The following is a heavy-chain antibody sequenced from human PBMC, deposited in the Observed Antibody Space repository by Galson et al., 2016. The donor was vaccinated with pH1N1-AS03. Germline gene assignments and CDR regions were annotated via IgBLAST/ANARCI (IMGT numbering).Heavy chain of an antibody. J-gene: IGHJ4*02. Sequence: SVKVSCKASGYTFNLYGTSWVRQAPGQGLEWLGWISAYSGDTHYAQNFQGRVSMTTDTSTSTAYLELRSLGSDDTSVYLCARDRHLTVTLDYWGQGTPVIVSS. CDR3: ARDRHLTVTLDY. V-gene: IGHV1-18*01. CDR1: GYTFNLYG. CDR2: ISAYSGDT. D-gene: IGHD1-7*01.